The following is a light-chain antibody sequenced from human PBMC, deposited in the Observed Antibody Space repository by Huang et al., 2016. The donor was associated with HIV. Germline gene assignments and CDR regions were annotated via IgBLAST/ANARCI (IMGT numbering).Light chain of an antibody. CDR3: QQYNNWPPWT. CDR1: QSVNNN. Sequence: IVMTQSPATLSVSPGERATLSCRASQSVNNNLAWYQQKPGQAPRLLIYDASTRATDIPARCSGSGSGTEVTLTISSLQSEDFAVYYCQQYNNWPPWTFGQGTKVEIK. V-gene: IGKV3-15*01. CDR2: DAS. J-gene: IGKJ1*01.